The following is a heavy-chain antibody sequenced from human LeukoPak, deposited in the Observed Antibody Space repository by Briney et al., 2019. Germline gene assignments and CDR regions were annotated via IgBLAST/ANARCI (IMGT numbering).Heavy chain of an antibody. V-gene: IGHV3-33*03. CDR1: GFTFSSYG. CDR3: AKGPSSGWYYFDY. Sequence: GRSLRLSCAASGFTFSSYGMHWVRQAPGKGLEWVAVIWYGGSNKYYADSVKGRFTISRDNAKNSLYLQMNSLRAEDTALYYCAKGPSSGWYYFDYWGQGTLVTVSS. D-gene: IGHD6-19*01. J-gene: IGHJ4*02. CDR2: IWYGGSNK.